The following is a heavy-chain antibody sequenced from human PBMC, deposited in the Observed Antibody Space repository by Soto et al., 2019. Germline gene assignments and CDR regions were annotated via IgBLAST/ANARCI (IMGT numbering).Heavy chain of an antibody. CDR3: ARKKGEYGAFDI. CDR1: GFTFSSYS. D-gene: IGHD2-2*01. Sequence: PGGSLRLSCAAPGFTFSSYSMNWVRQAPGKGLEWVSSISSSSSYIYYVDSVKGRFTISRDNSKNTLYLQMNSLRAEDTAVYYCARKKGEYGAFDIWGQGTMVTVSS. V-gene: IGHV3-21*01. CDR2: ISSSSSYI. J-gene: IGHJ3*02.